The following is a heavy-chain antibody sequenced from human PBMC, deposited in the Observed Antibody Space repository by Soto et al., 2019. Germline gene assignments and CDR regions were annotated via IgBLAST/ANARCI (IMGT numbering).Heavy chain of an antibody. CDR3: ARDRGGRTKYSGSPRDCGMDV. CDR1: GGSISSGGYY. V-gene: IGHV4-31*02. Sequence: SETLSLTCTVSGGSISSGGYYWSWIRRHPGKGLEWIGYIYYSGSTYYNPSLKSRVTISVDTSKNQFSLKLSSVTAADTAVYYCARDRGGRTKYSGSPRDCGMDVWGQGTTVTVS. J-gene: IGHJ6*02. CDR2: IYYSGST. D-gene: IGHD1-26*01.